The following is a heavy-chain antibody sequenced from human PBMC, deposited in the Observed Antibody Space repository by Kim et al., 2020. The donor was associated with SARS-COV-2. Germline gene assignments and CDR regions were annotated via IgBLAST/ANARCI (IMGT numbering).Heavy chain of an antibody. CDR2: IISNGVST. V-gene: IGHV3-23*01. J-gene: IGHJ4*02. CDR3: AKDWLEGYSSSWRFDY. Sequence: GGYLRLSCGASGFTFRSYAMSWVRQAPGKGLEWVSGIISNGVSTYYADSVKGRFTISRDNSKDTLYLQMNSLRAEDTAVYYCAKDWLEGYSSSWRFDYWGQGTLVTVSS. CDR1: GFTFRSYA. D-gene: IGHD6-13*01.